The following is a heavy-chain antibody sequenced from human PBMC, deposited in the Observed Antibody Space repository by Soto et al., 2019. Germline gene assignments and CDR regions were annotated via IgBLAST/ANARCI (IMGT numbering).Heavy chain of an antibody. J-gene: IGHJ6*03. V-gene: IGHV1-8*01. CDR3: ARESQQVAGYYYYYMDV. Sequence: GASVKVSCKASGYTFTSYDINWVRQATGQGLEWMGWMNPNSGNTGYAQKFQGRVTMTRNTSISTAYMELSSLRSEDTAVYYCARESQQVAGYYYYYMDVWGKGTTVTVSS. CDR1: GYTFTSYD. CDR2: MNPNSGNT.